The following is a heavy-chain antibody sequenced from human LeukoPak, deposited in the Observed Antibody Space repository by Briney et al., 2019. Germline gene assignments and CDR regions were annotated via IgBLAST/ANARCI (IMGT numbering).Heavy chain of an antibody. D-gene: IGHD2-2*01. Sequence: SETLSLTCTVSGDSVSSSRYFWGWIRQPPGKALEWLGHVYYSGSTYYNLSLKSRVSISVDMSKNLFSLKLSSVTAADTATYFCARLGARDIVEVPAAMVDHWGQGTPVTISS. V-gene: IGHV4-39*01. CDR3: ARLGARDIVEVPAAMVDH. CDR1: GDSVSSSRYF. CDR2: VYYSGST. J-gene: IGHJ4*02.